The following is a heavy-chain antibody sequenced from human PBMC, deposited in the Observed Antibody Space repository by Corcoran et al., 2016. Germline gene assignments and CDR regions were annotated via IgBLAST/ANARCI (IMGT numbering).Heavy chain of an antibody. V-gene: IGHV3-30*18. CDR2: ISYDGSNK. CDR1: GFTFSSYG. Sequence: QVQLVESGGGVVQPGRSLRLSCAASGFTFSSYGMHWVRQAPGKGLEWVAVISYDGSNKYYADSVKGRVTISRDNSKNTLYLQMNSLRAEDTSVYYCAKDRGPSDYWGQGTLVTVSS. CDR3: AKDRGPSDY. J-gene: IGHJ4*02.